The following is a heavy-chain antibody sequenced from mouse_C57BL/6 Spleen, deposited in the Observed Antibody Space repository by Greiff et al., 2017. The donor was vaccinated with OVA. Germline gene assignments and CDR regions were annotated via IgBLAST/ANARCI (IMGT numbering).Heavy chain of an antibody. V-gene: IGHV5-17*01. J-gene: IGHJ4*01. Sequence: VQLKESGGGLVKPGGSLKLSCAASGFTFSVYGLHWVRQAPEQGLEWVAYISSGSSTIYYADTVKGRFTISRDNAKNTLFLQMTSLRSEDTAMYYCARPYDYYAMDYWGQGTSVTVSS. CDR3: ARPYDYYAMDY. CDR1: GFTFSVYG. CDR2: ISSGSSTI.